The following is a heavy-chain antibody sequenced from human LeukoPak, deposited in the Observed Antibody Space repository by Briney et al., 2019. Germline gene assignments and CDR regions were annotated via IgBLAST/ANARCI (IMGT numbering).Heavy chain of an antibody. CDR2: ITTSGSSA. CDR1: GFTFSTYA. D-gene: IGHD3-10*01. J-gene: IGHJ4*02. Sequence: GGSLRLSCAASGFTFSTYAMSWVRQAPGKGLAWVSAITTSGSSAYYADSVKGRFTISRDNSKNTLYLQLNSLGAEDTAVYFCAKVASYSRSEYGSGSFDYWGQGTLVTVSS. CDR3: AKVASYSRSEYGSGSFDY. V-gene: IGHV3-23*01.